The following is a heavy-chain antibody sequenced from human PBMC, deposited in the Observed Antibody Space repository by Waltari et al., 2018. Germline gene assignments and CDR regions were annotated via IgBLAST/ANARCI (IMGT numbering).Heavy chain of an antibody. Sequence: QVQLQESGPGLVKPSETLSLTCTVSGGSISSYYWSWIRQPPGKGLEWIGYIYYSGSTNYNPSLKSRVTISVDTSKNQFSLKLSSVTAADTAVYYCARYSSSSEVSYYGMDVWGQGTTVTVSS. CDR2: IYYSGST. J-gene: IGHJ6*02. CDR3: ARYSSSSEVSYYGMDV. D-gene: IGHD6-6*01. CDR1: GGSISSYY. V-gene: IGHV4-59*12.